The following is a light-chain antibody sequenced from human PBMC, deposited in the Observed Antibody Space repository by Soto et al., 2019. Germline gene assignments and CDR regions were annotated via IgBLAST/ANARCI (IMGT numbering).Light chain of an antibody. CDR1: QSLLDSDDGNTY. CDR3: MRRIEFPIT. J-gene: IGKJ5*01. V-gene: IGKV2-40*01. Sequence: DVVMTQAPLSLSVTPGEPASMSCRSRQSLLDSDDGNTYVDWYLQRPGQSPQLLIYTLSSRASGVPDRFSVSGARTDFTLKISRVEAEDVGVYYCMRRIEFPITVGQGTRLEV. CDR2: TLS.